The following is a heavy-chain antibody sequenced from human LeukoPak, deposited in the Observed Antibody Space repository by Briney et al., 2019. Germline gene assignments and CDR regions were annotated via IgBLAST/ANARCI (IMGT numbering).Heavy chain of an antibody. CDR3: VRESGYTYGL. Sequence: GGSLRLSCTASGFTFSGYWMHWVRQVPGKGLVWVSYIKSDGTTTNYADSVKGRFTTSRDNAKNTLYLQMNSLRVEDTAVYCCVRESGYTYGLWGQGSLVTVSS. CDR1: GFTFSGYW. D-gene: IGHD5-24*01. V-gene: IGHV3-74*01. CDR2: IKSDGTTT. J-gene: IGHJ4*02.